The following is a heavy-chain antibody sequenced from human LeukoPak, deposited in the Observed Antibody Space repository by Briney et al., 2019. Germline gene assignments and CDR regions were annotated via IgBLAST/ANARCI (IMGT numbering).Heavy chain of an antibody. CDR3: AKEWNAYCGGDCYWDDAFDI. CDR2: ISGSGGST. CDR1: GFTFSSYA. V-gene: IGHV3-23*01. Sequence: GGSLRLSCAASGFTFSSYAMSWVRQAPGKGLEWVSAISGSGGSTYYADSVKGRFTISRDNSKNTLYLQMNSLRAEDTAVYYCAKEWNAYCGGDCYWDDAFDIWDQGTMVTVSS. J-gene: IGHJ3*02. D-gene: IGHD2-21*02.